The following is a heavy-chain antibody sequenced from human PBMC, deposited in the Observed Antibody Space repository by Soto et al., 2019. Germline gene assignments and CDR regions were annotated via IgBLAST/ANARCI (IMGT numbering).Heavy chain of an antibody. CDR2: IYYSGST. Sequence: KPSETLSLTCTVSGGSISSSSYYWGWIRQPPGKGLEWIGSIYYSGSTYYNPSLKSRVTISVDTSKNQFSLKLSSVTAADTAVYYCARLAPVYDILTGYYTPHYYYGMDVWGQGTTVTVSS. V-gene: IGHV4-39*01. D-gene: IGHD3-9*01. J-gene: IGHJ6*02. CDR1: GGSISSSSYY. CDR3: ARLAPVYDILTGYYTPHYYYGMDV.